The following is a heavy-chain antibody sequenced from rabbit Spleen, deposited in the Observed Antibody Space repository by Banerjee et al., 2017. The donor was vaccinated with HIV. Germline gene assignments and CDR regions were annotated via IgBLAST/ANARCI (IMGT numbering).Heavy chain of an antibody. Sequence: QSLEESGGGLVQPGGSLKLSCKASGFDFSAYGVTWVRQAPGKGLEWIGYIDPLFGSTYYANWVNGRFSVSRENAQNTVFLQMTSLTAADTATYFCARGIGDSGASGISYFNLWGPGTLVTVS. CDR2: IDPLFGST. V-gene: IGHV1S7*01. CDR1: GFDFSAYG. J-gene: IGHJ4*01. D-gene: IGHD7-1*01. CDR3: ARGIGDSGASGISYFNL.